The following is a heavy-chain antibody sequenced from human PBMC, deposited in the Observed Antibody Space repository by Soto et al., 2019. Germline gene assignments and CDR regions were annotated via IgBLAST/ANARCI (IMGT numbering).Heavy chain of an antibody. D-gene: IGHD6-13*01. CDR3: ALASSSWYEYWFDP. CDR1: GYTFTAYY. J-gene: IGHJ5*02. CDR2: INPNSGGT. V-gene: IGHV1-2*04. Sequence: ASVKVSCKASGYTFTAYYIHWVRQAPGQGLEWMGWINPNSGGTHYAQNFQAWVTMTRDTSISTAYIELSRLRSDDTALYYCALASSSWYEYWFDPWGQGTLVTVSS.